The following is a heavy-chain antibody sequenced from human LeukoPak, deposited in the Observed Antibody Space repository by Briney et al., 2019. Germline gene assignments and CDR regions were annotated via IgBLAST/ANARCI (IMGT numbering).Heavy chain of an antibody. CDR3: ARGASLYSSGWYYAY. CDR2: IYSGGST. V-gene: IGHV3-66*02. CDR1: GFTFGDYL. D-gene: IGHD6-19*01. J-gene: IGHJ4*02. Sequence: GGSLRLSCSASGFTFGDYLMSWFRQVPGKGLEWVSVIYSGGSTYYADSVKGRFTISRDNSKNTLYLQMNSLRAEDTAVYYCARGASLYSSGWYYAYWGQGTLVTVSS.